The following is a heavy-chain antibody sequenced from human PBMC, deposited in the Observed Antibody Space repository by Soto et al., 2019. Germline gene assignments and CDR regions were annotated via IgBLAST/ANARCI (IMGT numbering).Heavy chain of an antibody. Sequence: SETLSLTCAVSGGFISSSRWWSWVRQHTGKGLEWIGAIYHSGSTNYNPSLKSRVTISVDKSKNQFSLKLSSVTAADTAVYYCARLYIPSACTSIYFDYWGQVTLVSVSS. V-gene: IGHV4-4*02. CDR3: ARLYIPSACTSIYFDY. CDR1: GGFISSSRW. J-gene: IGHJ4*02. D-gene: IGHD6-13*01. CDR2: IYHSGST.